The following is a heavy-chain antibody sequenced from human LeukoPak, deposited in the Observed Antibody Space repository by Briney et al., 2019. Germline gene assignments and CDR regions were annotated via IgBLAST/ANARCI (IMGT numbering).Heavy chain of an antibody. D-gene: IGHD3-10*01. CDR1: GDSISSGPYY. V-gene: IGHV4-39*01. CDR3: ASQPNTYYYGSGSILGDAFDI. J-gene: IGHJ3*02. CDR2: IYYSMST. Sequence: PSETLSLTCTVSGDSISSGPYYWGWIRQPPGKGLEWIGTIYYSMSTYYNPSLKSRVTISVDTSKNQFSLKLRSVTAADTAVYYCASQPNTYYYGSGSILGDAFDIWGQGTMVTVSS.